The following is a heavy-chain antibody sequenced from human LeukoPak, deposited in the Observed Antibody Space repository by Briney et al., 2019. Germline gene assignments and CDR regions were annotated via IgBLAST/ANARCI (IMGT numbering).Heavy chain of an antibody. CDR2: IFYSGST. D-gene: IGHD1-20*01. V-gene: IGHV4-39*01. J-gene: IGHJ4*02. CDR3: ASVDYNWNYFHF. Sequence: SETLSLTCSVSGGSISSSNYFWGWIRQPPGQGLEWIGSIFYSGSTYYNPPLKGRVTISVDTSKNQFSLKLSSVTATDTAVYYCASVDYNWNYFHFWGQGTLVTVSS. CDR1: GGSISSSNYF.